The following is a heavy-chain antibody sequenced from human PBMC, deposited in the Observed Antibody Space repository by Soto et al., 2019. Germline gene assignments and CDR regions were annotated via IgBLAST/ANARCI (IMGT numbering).Heavy chain of an antibody. Sequence: PGGSLRLSCAASGFTFSSYWMSWVRQAPGKGLEWVANIKQDGSEKYYVDSVKGRFTISRDNAKNSLYLQMNSLRAEDTAVYYCAREGESSTSCYDCDYYYYYMDVWGKGTTVTVSS. CDR2: IKQDGSEK. D-gene: IGHD2-2*01. CDR3: AREGESSTSCYDCDYYYYYMDV. V-gene: IGHV3-7*01. CDR1: GFTFSSYW. J-gene: IGHJ6*03.